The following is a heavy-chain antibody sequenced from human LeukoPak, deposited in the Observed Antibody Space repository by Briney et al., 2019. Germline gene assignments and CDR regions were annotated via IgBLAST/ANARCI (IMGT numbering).Heavy chain of an antibody. CDR2: ISAYNDNT. CDR1: GYTFNSYG. V-gene: IGHV1-18*01. Sequence: ASVKVSCKASGYTFNSYGISWVRQAPGQGLEWMGWISAYNDNTNYAQKLQGRVTITQNSSVTTVYMELSSLTSEDTAVYYCARRGLVAGIYDLVYGFDLWGQGTMVTVSS. D-gene: IGHD3/OR15-3a*01. J-gene: IGHJ3*01. CDR3: ARRGLVAGIYDLVYGFDL.